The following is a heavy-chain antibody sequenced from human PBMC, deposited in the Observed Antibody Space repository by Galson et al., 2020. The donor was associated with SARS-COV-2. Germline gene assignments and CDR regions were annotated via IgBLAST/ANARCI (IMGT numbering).Heavy chain of an antibody. CDR1: GFTFNTYS. Sequence: NSGGSLRLSCAASGFTFNTYSIYWVRQSPGKGLEWVSSISGSGGYIFYADSVKGRFSISRDNAKNSLYLQMNSLRAEDTAVYYCARDGRGSHHYYMDVWGKGTTVTISS. V-gene: IGHV3-21*01. CDR3: ARDGRGSHHYYMDV. D-gene: IGHD3-10*01. CDR2: ISGSGGYI. J-gene: IGHJ6*03.